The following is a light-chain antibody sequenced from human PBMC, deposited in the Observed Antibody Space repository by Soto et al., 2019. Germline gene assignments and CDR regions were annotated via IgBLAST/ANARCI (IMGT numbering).Light chain of an antibody. CDR1: SSNIGPNT. J-gene: IGLJ3*02. V-gene: IGLV1-44*01. Sequence: QAVLTQPPSASGTPGQRVTTSCSGSSSNIGPNTVNWYQQLPGTAPKLLIYSNNQRPSGVTDRFSGYKSGTSASLVISGLQSEDEADYYCAGWDDSLNGRVFGGGTMLTVL. CDR2: SNN. CDR3: AGWDDSLNGRV.